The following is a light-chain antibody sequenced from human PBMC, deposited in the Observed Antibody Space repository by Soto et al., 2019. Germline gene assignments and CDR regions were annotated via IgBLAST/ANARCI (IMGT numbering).Light chain of an antibody. CDR2: GAS. J-gene: IGKJ3*01. V-gene: IGKV1-27*01. Sequence: IQLAQSPSSLSASVGDRVTITCRASQGITDYLAWYQQRPGKVPELLIYGASTLQPGVTSRFSGSGYGTDFTPIISSLQPEDVATYYCQKYNSAPFTFGPGTKVDIK. CDR3: QKYNSAPFT. CDR1: QGITDY.